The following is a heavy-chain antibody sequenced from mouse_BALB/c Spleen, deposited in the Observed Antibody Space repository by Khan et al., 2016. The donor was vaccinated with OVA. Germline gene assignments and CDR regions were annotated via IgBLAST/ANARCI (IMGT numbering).Heavy chain of an antibody. CDR1: GYSITSGYG. CDR3: ARTARIKY. CDR2: ISYSGST. Sequence: EVKLLESGPGLVKPSQSLSLTCTVTGYSITSGYGWNWIRQFPGNKLELMGYISYSGSTNYHPSLKSRISITRDTSKNKFFLQLNSVTTEDTATYYCARTARIKYWGQGTTLTVSS. J-gene: IGHJ2*01. V-gene: IGHV3-2*02. D-gene: IGHD1-2*01.